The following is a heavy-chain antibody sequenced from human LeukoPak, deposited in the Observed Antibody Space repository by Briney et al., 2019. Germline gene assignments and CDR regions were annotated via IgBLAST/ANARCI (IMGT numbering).Heavy chain of an antibody. CDR3: AKDLSYTSGASDH. Sequence: GGSLRPSCAASGFTFSAFAMTWVRQAPGKGLEWVSTITDDGYNTYSADSVKGRITFSRGNSKNTLSLQLRSLRAEDTAVYYCAKDLSYTSGASDHWGQGTLVTVSS. CDR2: ITDDGYNT. J-gene: IGHJ4*02. CDR1: GFTFSAFA. D-gene: IGHD6-19*01. V-gene: IGHV3-23*01.